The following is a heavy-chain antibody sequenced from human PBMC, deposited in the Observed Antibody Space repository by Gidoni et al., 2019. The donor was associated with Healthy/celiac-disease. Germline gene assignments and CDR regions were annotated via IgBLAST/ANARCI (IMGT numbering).Heavy chain of an antibody. Sequence: EVHLVESGGGLVQPGRSLRPSCAASGFTFDAYAMPWVRQAPGKGLEWVSGISWNSGSIGYANSVKGRFTISRDNAKNSLYLQMNSLRAEDTALYYCAKDMIGGWGGGSSRYYYGMDVWGQGTTVTVSS. CDR2: ISWNSGSI. CDR3: AKDMIGGWGGGSSRYYYGMDV. D-gene: IGHD2-15*01. V-gene: IGHV3-9*01. J-gene: IGHJ6*02. CDR1: GFTFDAYA.